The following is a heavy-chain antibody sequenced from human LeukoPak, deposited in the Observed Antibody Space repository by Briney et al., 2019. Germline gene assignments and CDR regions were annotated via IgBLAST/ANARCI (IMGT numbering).Heavy chain of an antibody. CDR1: GYTLTVLS. J-gene: IGHJ4*02. CDR3: ATAADYDSSGYYNY. Sequence: ASVKVSCKVSGYTLTVLSMHWVRQAPGKGLEWMGGFDPEDGETIYAQKFQGRVTMTEDTSTDTAYMELSSLRSEDTAVYYCATAADYDSSGYYNYWGQGTLVTVSS. CDR2: FDPEDGET. D-gene: IGHD3-22*01. V-gene: IGHV1-24*01.